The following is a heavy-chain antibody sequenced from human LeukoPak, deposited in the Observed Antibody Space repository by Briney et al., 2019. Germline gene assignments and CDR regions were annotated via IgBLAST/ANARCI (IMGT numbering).Heavy chain of an antibody. D-gene: IGHD3-22*01. CDR2: IYYSGST. J-gene: IGHJ4*02. CDR3: ARDPYYYDSSGYYSFDY. V-gene: IGHV4-31*03. CDR1: GGSISSGGYY. Sequence: SETLSLTCTFSGGSISSGGYYWSWIRQPPGKGLEWIGDIYYSGSTYYNPSLKSRVTISVDTSKNQFSLKLSSVTAADTAVYYCARDPYYYDSSGYYSFDYWGQGTLVTVSS.